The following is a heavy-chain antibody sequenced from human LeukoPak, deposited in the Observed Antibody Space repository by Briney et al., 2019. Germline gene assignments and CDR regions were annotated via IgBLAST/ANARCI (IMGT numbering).Heavy chain of an antibody. CDR3: ARRYDSSGYFALFDY. CDR2: IYPGDSDT. CDR1: GYSFTNYW. Sequence: PGESLKISCKSSGYSFTNYWIAWVRQMPGKGLEWIGIIYPGDSDTRYSPSFQGQVTITADKSISNAYLQWSSLKASDTDMYYCARRYDSSGYFALFDYWGQGTLVTVSS. D-gene: IGHD3-22*01. J-gene: IGHJ4*02. V-gene: IGHV5-51*01.